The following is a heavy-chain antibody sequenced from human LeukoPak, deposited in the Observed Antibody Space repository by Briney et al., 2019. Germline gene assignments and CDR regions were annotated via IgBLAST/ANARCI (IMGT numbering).Heavy chain of an antibody. CDR2: ISYDGSDK. CDR3: ALPGYDSSGYYYFDY. D-gene: IGHD3-22*01. V-gene: IGHV3-30-3*01. Sequence: GRSLRLSCAASGFTFSSYAMHWVRQAPGKGLEWVAVISYDGSDKYYADSVKGRFTISRDNSKNTLYLQMNSLRAEDTAVYYCALPGYDSSGYYYFDYWGQGTLATVSS. J-gene: IGHJ4*02. CDR1: GFTFSSYA.